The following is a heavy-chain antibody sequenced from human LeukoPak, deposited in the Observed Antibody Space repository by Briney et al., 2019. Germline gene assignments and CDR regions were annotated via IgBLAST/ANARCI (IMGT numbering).Heavy chain of an antibody. CDR1: GYTFTAYY. Sequence: GASVKVSCKASGYTFTAYYINWVRQAPGQGLEWMGWLNPNSGGTKYAQKFQGRVTMTRDMSTTTAYMELSSLTSDDTALYYCVRNPIDCRDVTCYSRFDPWGQGSLVSVSS. V-gene: IGHV1-2*02. CDR3: VRNPIDCRDVTCYSRFDP. CDR2: LNPNSGGT. D-gene: IGHD2-15*01. J-gene: IGHJ5*02.